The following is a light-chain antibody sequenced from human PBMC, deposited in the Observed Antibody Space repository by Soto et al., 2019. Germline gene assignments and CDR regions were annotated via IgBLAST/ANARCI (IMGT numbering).Light chain of an antibody. CDR2: AVT. CDR3: SSYTTSATLV. CDR1: SSDVGTYNS. J-gene: IGLJ2*01. V-gene: IGLV2-14*01. Sequence: QSALTQPASVSGSPGQSIAISCTGTSSDVGTYNSVSWYQQFPGKAPKPILYAVTNRPSGISNRFSGSKSGNTASLTISGLQSEDEADYFCSSYTTSATLVFGLGTKLTVL.